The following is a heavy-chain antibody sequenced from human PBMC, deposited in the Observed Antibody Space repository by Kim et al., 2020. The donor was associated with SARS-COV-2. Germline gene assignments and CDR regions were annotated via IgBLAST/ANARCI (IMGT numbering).Heavy chain of an antibody. D-gene: IGHD3-10*01. CDR1: GFTFSSYA. V-gene: IGHV3-30*04. Sequence: GGSLRLSCAASGFTFSSYAMHWVRQAPGKGLEWVAVISYDGSNKYYADSVKGRFTISRDNSKNTLYLQMNSLRAEDTAVYYCARADRAPNWFDPWGQGTLVTVSS. CDR3: ARADRAPNWFDP. CDR2: ISYDGSNK. J-gene: IGHJ5*02.